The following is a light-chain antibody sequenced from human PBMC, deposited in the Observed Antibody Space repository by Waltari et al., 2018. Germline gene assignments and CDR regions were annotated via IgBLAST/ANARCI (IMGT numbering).Light chain of an antibody. Sequence: DIVMTQSPDSLAVPLGERPTINCNSSQSVLYSSNNKNYLAWYQQKPGQPPKLLIYWASTRESGVPDRFSGSGSGTDFTLTISRLQAEDVAVYYCQQYYSTPQTFGQGTKVEIK. CDR2: WAS. J-gene: IGKJ1*01. CDR3: QQYYSTPQT. V-gene: IGKV4-1*01. CDR1: QSVLYSSNNKNY.